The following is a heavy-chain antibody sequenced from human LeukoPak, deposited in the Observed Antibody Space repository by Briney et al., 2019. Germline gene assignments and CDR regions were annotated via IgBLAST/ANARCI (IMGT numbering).Heavy chain of an antibody. D-gene: IGHD6-19*01. CDR1: GGSISSYY. Sequence: SETLSLTCTVSGGSISSYYWSWIRQPPGKGLEWIGYIYYSGSTNYNPSLKSRVTISGDTSKKQISLKLSSVTAADTAVYYCVRGSGWFYYWGHGTLVTVSS. CDR2: IYYSGST. CDR3: VRGSGWFYY. V-gene: IGHV4-59*01. J-gene: IGHJ4*01.